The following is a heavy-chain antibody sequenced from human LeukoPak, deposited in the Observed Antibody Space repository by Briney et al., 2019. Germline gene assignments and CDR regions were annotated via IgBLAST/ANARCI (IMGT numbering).Heavy chain of an antibody. CDR1: GFTFSSYA. D-gene: IGHD6-13*01. V-gene: IGHV3-23*01. CDR2: ISGSGGGT. Sequence: GGSLRLSCAASGFTFSSYAMSWVRQAPGKGLEWVSAISGSGGGTYYADSVKGRFTISRDNAKNSLYLQMNSLRAEDTAVYYCASTSSSWYGKDYWGQGTLVTVSS. J-gene: IGHJ4*02. CDR3: ASTSSSWYGKDY.